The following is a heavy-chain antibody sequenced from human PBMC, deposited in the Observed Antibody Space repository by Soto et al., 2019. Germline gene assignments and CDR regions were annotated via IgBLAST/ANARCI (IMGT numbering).Heavy chain of an antibody. CDR1: GFTFSSYA. D-gene: IGHD2-15*01. CDR3: AREIXVXXATWGPYFDY. CDR2: ISYDGSNK. V-gene: IGHV3-30-3*01. Sequence: QVQLVESGGGVVQPGRSLRLSCAASGFTFSSYAMHWVRQAPGKGLEWVAVISYDGSNKYYADSVKGRFTISRDNSKNTLYLQMXSLRAEDTAVYYCAREIXVXXATWGPYFDYWGQGTLVTVSS. J-gene: IGHJ4*02.